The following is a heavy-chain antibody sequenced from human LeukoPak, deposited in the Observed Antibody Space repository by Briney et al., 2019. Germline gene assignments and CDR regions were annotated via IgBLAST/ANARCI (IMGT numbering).Heavy chain of an antibody. Sequence: GCALTVSCAPSGLSLRNYSMSLLRQAPRKALEGVSAIGVNTYYTDSVKGRFTISRDNAKNTLYLQMNRLSAEDTALYYCARDTVPLGAPGENGDFFDCWGQGTLVTVSS. D-gene: IGHD3-16*01. J-gene: IGHJ4*02. CDR1: GLSLRNYS. CDR2: IGVNT. V-gene: IGHV3-23*01. CDR3: ARDTVPLGAPGENGDFFDC.